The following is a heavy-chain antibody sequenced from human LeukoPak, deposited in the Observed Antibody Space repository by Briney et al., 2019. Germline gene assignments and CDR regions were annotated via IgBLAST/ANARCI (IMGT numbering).Heavy chain of an antibody. CDR2: IKGKSDGGTT. CDR3: TTDISMVRALYYYYYMDA. Sequence: PGESLRLSCAASGFTFTNAWMSWVRQAPGKGLEWVGRIKGKSDGGTTDYGAPVEGRFTISRDDSKDTLYLQVNSLRTEHTAVYYCTTDISMVRALYYYYYMDAWGEETTVTISS. J-gene: IGHJ6*03. D-gene: IGHD3-10*01. CDR1: GFTFTNAW. V-gene: IGHV3-15*01.